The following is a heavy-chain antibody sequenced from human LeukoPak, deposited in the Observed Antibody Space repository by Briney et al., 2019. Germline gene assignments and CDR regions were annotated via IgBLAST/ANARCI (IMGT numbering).Heavy chain of an antibody. Sequence: GSLRLSCAGSGFSFTNYAIHWVRQAPGKGLEWVAVISYDGSHDYYATSVKGRFSISRDNSKNMVFLQMNSLRDEDTAVYYCARGSLTGGRIFYFDYWGQGSLVAVSS. J-gene: IGHJ4*02. CDR3: ARGSLTGGRIFYFDY. V-gene: IGHV3-30*01. CDR2: ISYDGSHD. CDR1: GFSFTNYA. D-gene: IGHD7-27*01.